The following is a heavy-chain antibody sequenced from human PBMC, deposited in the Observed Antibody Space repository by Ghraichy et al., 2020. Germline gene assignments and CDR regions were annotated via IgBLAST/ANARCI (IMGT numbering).Heavy chain of an antibody. D-gene: IGHD6-13*01. Sequence: GGSLRLSCAASGFTFSSSAMSWVRQAPGKGLEWVSVISGSVGSTYYADSVKGRFTISRDNSKNTLYLQMNSLRAEDTAVYYCAKDRMKGIAAAFDSWGQGSLVTVSS. CDR1: GFTFSSSA. CDR3: AKDRMKGIAAAFDS. V-gene: IGHV3-23*01. J-gene: IGHJ4*02. CDR2: ISGSVGST.